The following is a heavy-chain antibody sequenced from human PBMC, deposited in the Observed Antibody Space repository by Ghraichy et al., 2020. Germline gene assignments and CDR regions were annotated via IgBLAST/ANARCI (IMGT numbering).Heavy chain of an antibody. D-gene: IGHD3-22*01. J-gene: IGHJ6*02. CDR3: ARMYQGGVVGIDYYYNYGLLL. CDR1: GFTFSTYG. Sequence: GGSLRLSCEASGFTFSTYGIHWVRQAPGKGLEWVSAIWDDGSGKFYADSVQGRFTISRDNSKNTLYLQMNSLRAEDTAVYYCARMYQGGVVGIDYYYNYGLLLWGQGTTATVSS. V-gene: IGHV3-33*01. CDR2: IWDDGSGK.